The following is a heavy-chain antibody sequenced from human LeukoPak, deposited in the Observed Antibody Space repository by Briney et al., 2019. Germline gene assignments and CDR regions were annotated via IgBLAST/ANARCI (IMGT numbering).Heavy chain of an antibody. CDR3: ARRSVVRGLA. D-gene: IGHD3-10*01. Sequence: SETLSLTCTVSGGSISSSSYYWGWLRQPPGKGLEWIGSIYYSGSTYYNPSLKSRVTISVDTSKNQFSLKLSSVTAADTAVYYCARRSVVRGLAWGQGTLVTVSS. V-gene: IGHV4-39*01. J-gene: IGHJ4*02. CDR1: GGSISSSSYY. CDR2: IYYSGST.